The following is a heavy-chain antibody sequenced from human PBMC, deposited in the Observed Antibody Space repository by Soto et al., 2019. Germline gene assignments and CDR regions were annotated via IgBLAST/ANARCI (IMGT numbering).Heavy chain of an antibody. J-gene: IGHJ6*02. Sequence: VQLEQSETEVRKPGSSVKLSCKTSGDSFNDYAISWVRQAPGQGLEWMGGIIPILNLVRYAEKFQGRVTISATDSTGTAYLEVTRLRSEDTATYYCATATEITHGGRLDVWGLGTTVSVSS. CDR2: IIPILNLV. V-gene: IGHV1-69*01. CDR1: GDSFNDYA. D-gene: IGHD3-16*01. CDR3: ATATEITHGGRLDV.